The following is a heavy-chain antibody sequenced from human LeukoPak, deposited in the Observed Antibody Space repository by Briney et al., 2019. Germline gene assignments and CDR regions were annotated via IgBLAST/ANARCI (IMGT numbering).Heavy chain of an antibody. CDR1: GYTFTRHA. Sequence: ASVKVSCKASGYTFTRHAMHWVRQAPGQRLEWMGWVNAGNGNTKYSQKFQGRVTITRDTSASTAYMELSSLRSEDTAVYYCAREYYSDYYPNYFDYWGQGTLVTVSS. D-gene: IGHD4-11*01. CDR2: VNAGNGNT. V-gene: IGHV1-3*01. J-gene: IGHJ4*02. CDR3: AREYYSDYYPNYFDY.